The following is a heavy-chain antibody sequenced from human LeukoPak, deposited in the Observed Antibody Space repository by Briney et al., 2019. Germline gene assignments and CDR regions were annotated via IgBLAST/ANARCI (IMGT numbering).Heavy chain of an antibody. CDR3: ARSTGGSYYVGYFDL. D-gene: IGHD1-26*01. CDR1: GGSISSSNW. V-gene: IGHV4-4*02. J-gene: IGHJ2*01. CDR2: IYHSGST. Sequence: PSETLSLTCAVSGGSISSSNWWSWVRQPPGKGLEWIGEIYHSGSTNYNPSLKSRVTISVDKSKNQFSLKLSSVTAADTAVYYCARSTGGSYYVGYFDLWGRGTLVTVSS.